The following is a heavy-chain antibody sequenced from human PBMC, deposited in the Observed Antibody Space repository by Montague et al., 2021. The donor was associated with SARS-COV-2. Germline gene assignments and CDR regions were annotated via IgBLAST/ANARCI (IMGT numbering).Heavy chain of an antibody. CDR2: ISDSGST. V-gene: IGHV4-59*08. Sequence: SETLSLTCAVYGGSFSSFYWSWFRQPPGKGLEWIGYISDSGSTNYNPSLTSRATMSVDTSKNQFSLKVNSVTAADTAVYYCARHYSATLPAVYWGQGTLVTVSS. D-gene: IGHD2-15*01. CDR1: GGSFSSFY. J-gene: IGHJ4*02. CDR3: ARHYSATLPAVY.